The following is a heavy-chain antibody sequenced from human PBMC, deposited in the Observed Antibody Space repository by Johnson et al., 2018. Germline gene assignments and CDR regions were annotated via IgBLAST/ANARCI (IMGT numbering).Heavy chain of an antibody. CDR3: ARDWVVVAATDAFDI. D-gene: IGHD2-15*01. Sequence: QVQLQEAGGGVVQPGRSLRLSCAASGFTFSSYGMHWVRQAPGKGLEWVAVIWYDGSNKYYADSVTGRFTISRDNSKNTLSLQMNSLRAEDTAVYYCARDWVVVAATDAFDIWGQGTMVTVSS. J-gene: IGHJ3*02. CDR1: GFTFSSYG. V-gene: IGHV3-33*01. CDR2: IWYDGSNK.